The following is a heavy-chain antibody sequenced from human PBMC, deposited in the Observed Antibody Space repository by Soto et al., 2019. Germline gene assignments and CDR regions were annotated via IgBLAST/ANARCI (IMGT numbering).Heavy chain of an antibody. CDR2: INSXDNT. V-gene: IGHV3-66*01. CDR1: GFTFGSYA. D-gene: IGHD6-25*01. Sequence: LXXSCAASGFTFGSYATHWVRLAPGKGLEWLXIINSXDNTPYEDSVGXTFNISRXTSMSNIYLPKNSPTADDTGMYYCATGRGYIIESWGPGTLVTVYS. J-gene: IGHJ4*02. CDR3: ATGRGYIIES.